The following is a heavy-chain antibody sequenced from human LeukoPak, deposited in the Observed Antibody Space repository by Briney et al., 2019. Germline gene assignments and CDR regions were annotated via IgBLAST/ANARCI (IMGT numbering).Heavy chain of an antibody. D-gene: IGHD3-10*01. CDR1: GGSISSYY. J-gene: IGHJ4*02. Sequence: SETLSLTCTVPGGSISSYYWSWIRQPPGKGLEWIGYIYYSGSTNYNPSLTSRVTISVDTSKTQFSLKLSSVTAADTAVYYCARLYGSGSYSQAGYYFDYWGQGTLATVSS. V-gene: IGHV4-59*08. CDR3: ARLYGSGSYSQAGYYFDY. CDR2: IYYSGST.